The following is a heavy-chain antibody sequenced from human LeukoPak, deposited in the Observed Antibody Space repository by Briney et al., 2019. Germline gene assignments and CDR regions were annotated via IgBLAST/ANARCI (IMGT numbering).Heavy chain of an antibody. CDR3: ARVREARTEEWLMDHYYYYYMDV. D-gene: IGHD3-3*01. V-gene: IGHV1-69*05. J-gene: IGHJ6*03. CDR1: GGTFSSYA. Sequence: SVNVSCKASGGTFSSYAISWVPQAPGQGREGMGGIIPIFGTANYAKKFQGRVTITTDASTSTAYMELSSLRSEHTAVYSCARVREARTEEWLMDHYYYYYMDVWGKGSTVTVSS. CDR2: IIPIFGTA.